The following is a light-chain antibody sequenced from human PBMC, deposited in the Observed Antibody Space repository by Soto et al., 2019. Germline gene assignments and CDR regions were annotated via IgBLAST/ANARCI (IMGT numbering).Light chain of an antibody. CDR3: MQGTHWPLT. V-gene: IGKV2-30*01. CDR1: QSLVYRDGNVY. Sequence: VLTQSPLSLPVTLGQPASISCRTSQSLVYRDGNVYLNWFHQRPGQSPRRLIYKVSNRDSGVPDRFSGSGSGTDFTLKISRVEAEDVGVYYCMQGTHWPLTFGGGTKVDIK. CDR2: KVS. J-gene: IGKJ4*01.